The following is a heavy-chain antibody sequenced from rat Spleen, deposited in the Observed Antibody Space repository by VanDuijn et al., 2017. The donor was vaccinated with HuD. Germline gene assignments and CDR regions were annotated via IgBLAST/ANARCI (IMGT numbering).Heavy chain of an antibody. D-gene: IGHD1-9*01. Sequence: QVQLKESGPGLVQPSQTLSLTCTVSGFSLSNYGVIWVRQPPGKGLEWMGVIWYDGDTAYNSALKSRLSISRDTSKNQVFLKMDSRQTDETGTYYCTKETMGVTPLIDYWGQGVMVTVSS. CDR2: IWYDGDT. CDR3: TKETMGVTPLIDY. J-gene: IGHJ2*01. CDR1: GFSLSNYG. V-gene: IGHV2-63*01.